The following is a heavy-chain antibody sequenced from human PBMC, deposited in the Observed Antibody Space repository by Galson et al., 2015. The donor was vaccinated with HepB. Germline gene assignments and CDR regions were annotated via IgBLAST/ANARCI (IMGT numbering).Heavy chain of an antibody. CDR2: IYPGDSDT. V-gene: IGHV5-51*01. Sequence: QSGAEVKKPGESLKISCKGSGYSFTSYWIGWVRQMPGKGLEWMGIIYPGDSDTRYSPSFQGQVTISADKSISTAYLQWSSLKASDTAMYYCARHPDYGDYPGGDWYFDLWGRGTLVTVSS. CDR3: ARHPDYGDYPGGDWYFDL. J-gene: IGHJ2*01. D-gene: IGHD4-17*01. CDR1: GYSFTSYW.